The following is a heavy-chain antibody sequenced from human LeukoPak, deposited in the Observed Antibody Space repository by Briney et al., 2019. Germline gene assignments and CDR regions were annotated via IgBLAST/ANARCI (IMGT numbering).Heavy chain of an antibody. CDR3: ASSTGRAFDI. CDR1: GGSISSDY. CDR2: IYYSGST. J-gene: IGHJ3*02. V-gene: IGHV4-59*08. Sequence: SGTLSLTCTVSGGSISSDYWSWSRQPPGKGLEWIGYIYYSGSTNYNPSLKSRVTISVDTSKNQFSLKLSSVTAAGTAVYYCASSTGRAFDIWGQGTMVTVSS.